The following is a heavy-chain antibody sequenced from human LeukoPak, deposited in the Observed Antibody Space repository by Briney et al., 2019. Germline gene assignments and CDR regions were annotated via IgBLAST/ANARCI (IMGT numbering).Heavy chain of an antibody. CDR3: ARSYYGDYPLFDY. CDR1: GGSISSGEYY. V-gene: IGHV4-30-4*01. CDR2: IYHSGST. D-gene: IGHD4-17*01. Sequence: SETLSLTCTVSGGSISSGEYYWSWIRRSPGKGLEWFGWIYHSGSTYYNPSLRSRVTISIDTSKNQFSLKLSSVTAADTAVYYCARSYYGDYPLFDYWGQGTLVTVSS. J-gene: IGHJ4*02.